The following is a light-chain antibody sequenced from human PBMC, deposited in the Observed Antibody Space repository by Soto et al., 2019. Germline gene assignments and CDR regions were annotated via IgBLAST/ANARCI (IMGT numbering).Light chain of an antibody. CDR1: SSDVGGYNF. Sequence: QSALTQPRSVSGSPGQSVTISCTGTSSDVGGYNFVSWYQQHPGKAPKLMIYDVTKRPSGVPDRFSGSKSGNTASLTISGRQAEDEADYYCCSHAGFYTWVFGGGTKVTVL. CDR2: DVT. V-gene: IGLV2-11*01. J-gene: IGLJ3*02. CDR3: CSHAGFYTWV.